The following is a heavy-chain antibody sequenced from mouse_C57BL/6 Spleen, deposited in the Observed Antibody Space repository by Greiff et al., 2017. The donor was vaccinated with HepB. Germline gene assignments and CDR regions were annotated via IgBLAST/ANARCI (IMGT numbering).Heavy chain of an antibody. V-gene: IGHV1-82*01. CDR2: IYPGDGDT. D-gene: IGHD1-1*01. J-gene: IGHJ3*01. CDR3: ARGGYGSAWFAY. CDR1: GYAFSSSW. Sequence: VQLQQSGPELVKPGASVKISCKASGYAFSSSWMNWVKQRPGKGLEWIGRIYPGDGDTNYNGKFKGKATLTADKSSSTAYMQLSSLTSEDSAVYFCARGGYGSAWFAYWGQGTLVTVSA.